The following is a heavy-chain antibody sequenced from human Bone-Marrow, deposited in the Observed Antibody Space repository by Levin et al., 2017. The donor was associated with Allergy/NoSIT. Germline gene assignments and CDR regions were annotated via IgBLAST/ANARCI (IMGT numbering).Heavy chain of an antibody. CDR1: DFSISDYN. D-gene: IGHD3-22*01. CDR2: ISSSGSTI. Sequence: PGGSLRLSCAVSDFSISDYNLSWIRQAPGKGLQWVSYISSSGSTIYYADSVKGRFTNSRDNARNSLYLQMNSLRAEDTAVYYCAREGGNGYLEFWGQGTLVTVSS. V-gene: IGHV3-11*01. CDR3: AREGGNGYLEF. J-gene: IGHJ4*02.